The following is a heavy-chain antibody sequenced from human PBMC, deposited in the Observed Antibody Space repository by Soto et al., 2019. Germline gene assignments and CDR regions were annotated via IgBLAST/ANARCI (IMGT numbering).Heavy chain of an antibody. Sequence: SVKVSCKASGGTFSSYAISWVRQAPGQGLEWMGGIIPIFGTANYAQKFQGRVTITADESTSTAYMELSSLRSEDTAVYYCARVSSSWSVTYYGMDVWGQGTTVTVSS. CDR2: IIPIFGTA. J-gene: IGHJ6*02. CDR1: GGTFSSYA. D-gene: IGHD6-13*01. V-gene: IGHV1-69*13. CDR3: ARVSSSWSVTYYGMDV.